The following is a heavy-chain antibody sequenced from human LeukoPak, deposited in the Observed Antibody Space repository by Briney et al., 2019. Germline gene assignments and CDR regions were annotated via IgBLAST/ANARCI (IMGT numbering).Heavy chain of an antibody. CDR3: ARFDYGDYGALDY. CDR1: GVTFSSYA. Sequence: GGSLRLSCAASGVTFSSYAMHWVRQAPGKGLEYVSAISSNGGSTYYANSVKGRFTISRDNSKNTLYLQMGSLRAEDMAVYYCARFDYGDYGALDYWGQGTLVTVSS. J-gene: IGHJ4*02. V-gene: IGHV3-64*01. CDR2: ISSNGGST. D-gene: IGHD4-17*01.